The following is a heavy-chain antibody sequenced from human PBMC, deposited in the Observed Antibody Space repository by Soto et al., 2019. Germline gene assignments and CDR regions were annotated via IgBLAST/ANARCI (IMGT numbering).Heavy chain of an antibody. Sequence: QVQLQESGPGLVKPSQTLSLTCTVSGGSISSGGYYWSWIRQHPGKGLEWIGYIYYSGSTYINPSLKSRLTIPVDTSKNQFSLQLSSVTAADTAVYYCARAGHSSSSEGANWFDPWGQGTLVTVSS. D-gene: IGHD6-6*01. CDR2: IYYSGST. J-gene: IGHJ5*02. CDR1: GGSISSGGYY. CDR3: ARAGHSSSSEGANWFDP. V-gene: IGHV4-31*03.